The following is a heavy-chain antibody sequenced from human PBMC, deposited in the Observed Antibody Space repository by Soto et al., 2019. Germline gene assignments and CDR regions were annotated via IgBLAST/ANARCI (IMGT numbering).Heavy chain of an antibody. CDR2: INHSGST. CDR3: ARGRVLMVYARGFYYYGMDV. CDR1: GGSFSGYY. D-gene: IGHD2-8*01. V-gene: IGHV4-34*01. Sequence: SETLSLTCAVHGGSFSGYYWSWIRQPPGKGLGWIGEINHSGSTNYNPSLKSRVTISVDTSKNQFSLKLSSVTAADTAVYYCARGRVLMVYARGFYYYGMDVWGQGTTVTVSS. J-gene: IGHJ6*02.